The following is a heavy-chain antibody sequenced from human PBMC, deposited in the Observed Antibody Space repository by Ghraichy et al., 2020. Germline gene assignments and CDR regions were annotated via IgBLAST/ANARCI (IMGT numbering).Heavy chain of an antibody. CDR2: IWYDGSNK. CDR3: ARGHYDILTGYYPVPNYYYYGMDV. V-gene: IGHV3-33*01. Sequence: GGSLRLSCAASGFTFSSYGMHWIRQAPGKGLEWVAVIWYDGSNKYYADSVKGRFTISRDNSKNTLYLQMNSLRAEDTAVYYCARGHYDILTGYYPVPNYYYYGMDVWGQGTTVTVSS. J-gene: IGHJ6*02. D-gene: IGHD3-9*01. CDR1: GFTFSSYG.